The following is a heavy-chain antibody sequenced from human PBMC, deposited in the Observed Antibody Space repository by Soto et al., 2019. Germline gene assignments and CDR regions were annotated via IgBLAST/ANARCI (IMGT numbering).Heavy chain of an antibody. CDR1: GFTFSSYG. CDR2: IWYDGSNK. J-gene: IGHJ3*02. CDR3: ASDGETLTGLAFDI. Sequence: QVQLVESGGGVVQPGRSLRLSCAASGFTFSSYGMHWVRQAPGKGLEWVAVIWYDGSNKYYADSVKGRFTISRDNAKKKLYLQMTSLSAEDTAVYYFASDGETLTGLAFDIWCQGTMVTVSS. D-gene: IGHD4-17*01. V-gene: IGHV3-33*01.